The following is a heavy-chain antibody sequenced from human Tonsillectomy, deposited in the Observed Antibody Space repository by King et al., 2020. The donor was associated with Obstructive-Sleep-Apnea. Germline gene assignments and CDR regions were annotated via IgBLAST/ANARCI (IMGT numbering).Heavy chain of an antibody. V-gene: IGHV3-48*04. CDR3: ARDSSGPKEPLYSGYDYVY. CDR2: ISSSSSTI. CDR1: GFTFSSYS. Sequence: VQLVESGGGLVQPGGSLRLSCAASGFTFSSYSMNLVRQAPGKGLEWVSYISSSSSTIYYADSVKGRFTISRDNAKNSPYLPMNSLRAGDTAVYSCARDSSGPKEPLYSGYDYVYWGQGTLVTVSS. J-gene: IGHJ4*02. D-gene: IGHD5-12*01.